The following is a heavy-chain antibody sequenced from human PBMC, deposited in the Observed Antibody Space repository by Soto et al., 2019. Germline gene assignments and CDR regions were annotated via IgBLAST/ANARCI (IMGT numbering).Heavy chain of an antibody. CDR1: GFTFSSYA. Sequence: PGGALTLSCAASGFTFSSYAMSWVRQAPGKGQEWVSAISGSGGSTYYADSVKGRFTIATDNSKNTLYLQMNSLRAEDTAVYSGAKDWAHYDILTYSGGDWGQGTLVTVSS. J-gene: IGHJ4*02. CDR3: AKDWAHYDILTYSGGD. D-gene: IGHD3-9*01. V-gene: IGHV3-23*01. CDR2: ISGSGGST.